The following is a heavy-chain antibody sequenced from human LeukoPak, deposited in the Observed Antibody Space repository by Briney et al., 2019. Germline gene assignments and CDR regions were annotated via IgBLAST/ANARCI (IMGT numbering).Heavy chain of an antibody. CDR3: ARAGGSYYADFDY. CDR2: IYTSGST. Sequence: SQTLSLTCTVSGGSISSGSYYWSWIRQPAGKGLEWIGRIYTSGSTNYNPSLKSRVTISVDTSKNQFSLNLSSVTAADTAVYYCARAGGSYYADFDYWGQGTLVTVSS. D-gene: IGHD3-22*01. V-gene: IGHV4-61*02. CDR1: GGSISSGSYY. J-gene: IGHJ4*02.